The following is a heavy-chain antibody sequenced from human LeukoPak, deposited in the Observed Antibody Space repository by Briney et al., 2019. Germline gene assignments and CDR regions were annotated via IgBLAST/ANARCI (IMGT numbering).Heavy chain of an antibody. V-gene: IGHV3-23*01. Sequence: GGSLRLSCAASGFTFSSYAMSWVRQAPGKGLEWVSAISGSGGSTYYAVSVKGRFTISRDNSKNTLYLQMNSLRAEDTAVYYCAKDQYDSSIFDYWGQGTLVTVSS. J-gene: IGHJ4*02. CDR1: GFTFSSYA. D-gene: IGHD3-22*01. CDR2: ISGSGGST. CDR3: AKDQYDSSIFDY.